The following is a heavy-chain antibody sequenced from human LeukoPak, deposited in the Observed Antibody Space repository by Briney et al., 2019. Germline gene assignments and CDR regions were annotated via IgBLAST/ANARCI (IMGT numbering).Heavy chain of an antibody. J-gene: IGHJ1*01. CDR2: IYTSGST. Sequence: PSETLSLTFTVSGGSISSYYWSWIRQPAGKGLEWIGRIYTSGSTNYNPSLKSRVTMSVDTSKNQFSLKLSSVTAADTAVYYCARDGPYSGSYSGYFQHWGQGTLVTVSS. D-gene: IGHD1-26*01. V-gene: IGHV4-4*07. CDR3: ARDGPYSGSYSGYFQH. CDR1: GGSISSYY.